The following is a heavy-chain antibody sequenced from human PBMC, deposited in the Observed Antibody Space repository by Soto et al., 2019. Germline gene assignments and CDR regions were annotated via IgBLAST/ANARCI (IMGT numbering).Heavy chain of an antibody. D-gene: IGHD3-3*01. CDR2: ITSSDDIT. Sequence: EVQLFESGGGLVESGGSLRLSCAASGFIFQDYAMSWVRQDPGKGLEWVSAITSSDDITYSAASVRGRVTISRDNSANILFLLLTHLSVDDTAPYYCAKGDSSGSFEPSRGYSTPDHWGLGTLVTVSS. CDR1: GFIFQDYA. V-gene: IGHV3-23*01. CDR3: AKGDSSGSFEPSRGYSTPDH. J-gene: IGHJ5*02.